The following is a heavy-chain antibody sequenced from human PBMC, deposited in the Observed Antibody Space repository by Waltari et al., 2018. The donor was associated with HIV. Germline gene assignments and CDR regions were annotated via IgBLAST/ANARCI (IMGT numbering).Heavy chain of an antibody. CDR2: IGSSGSTI. J-gene: IGHJ3*02. V-gene: IGHV3-48*03. CDR3: ARAFMIRGTGAFDI. CDR1: GFTFSSYE. Sequence: EVQVVESGGGLVQPGGSLRLSCAASGFTFSSYEMNWVRQAPGKGLGWVSYIGSSGSTIYFADSVKGRFTMSRDNAKNSLYLRMNSLRAEDTAVYYCARAFMIRGTGAFDIWGQGTMVTVSS. D-gene: IGHD3-10*01.